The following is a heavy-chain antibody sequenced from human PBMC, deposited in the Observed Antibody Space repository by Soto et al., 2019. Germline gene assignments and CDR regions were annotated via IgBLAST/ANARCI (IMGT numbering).Heavy chain of an antibody. CDR2: ISSSGSTI. CDR3: ASLHYYDSSGYAHPFDI. Sequence: GGSLRLSCAASGFTFSSYEMNWVRQAPGKGLEWVSYISSSGSTIYYADSVKGRLTISRDNAKNSLYLQMNSLRAEDTAVYYCASLHYYDSSGYAHPFDIWGQGTMVTVS. CDR1: GFTFSSYE. D-gene: IGHD3-22*01. V-gene: IGHV3-48*03. J-gene: IGHJ3*02.